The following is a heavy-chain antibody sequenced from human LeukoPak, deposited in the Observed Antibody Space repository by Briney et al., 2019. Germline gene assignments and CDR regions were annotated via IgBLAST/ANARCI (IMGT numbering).Heavy chain of an antibody. CDR1: GYRFSGFG. CDR2: INAGNGNT. V-gene: IGHV1-3*01. J-gene: IGHJ4*02. Sequence: ASVKVSCKASGYRFSGFGIHWVRQAPGQRLEWMGWINAGNGNTKYSQKLQGRVTITRDTSANTVYMELSSLRSGDTAVYYCARDRDSSGLPILGYWGQGTLVTVSS. CDR3: ARDRDSSGLPILGY. D-gene: IGHD6-19*01.